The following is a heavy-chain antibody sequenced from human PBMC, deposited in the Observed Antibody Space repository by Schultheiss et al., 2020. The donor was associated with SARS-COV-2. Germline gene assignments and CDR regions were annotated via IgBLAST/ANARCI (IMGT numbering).Heavy chain of an antibody. CDR3: ARDLDYSELALGMDV. V-gene: IGHV3-21*04. J-gene: IGHJ6*02. D-gene: IGHD4-11*01. Sequence: GGSLRLSCAASGFTFSSYAMSWVRQAPGKGLEWVSSISSSSSYIYYADSVKGRFTISRDNAKNSLYLQMNSLRAEDTAVYYCARDLDYSELALGMDVWGQGTTVTVSS. CDR2: ISSSSSYI. CDR1: GFTFSSYA.